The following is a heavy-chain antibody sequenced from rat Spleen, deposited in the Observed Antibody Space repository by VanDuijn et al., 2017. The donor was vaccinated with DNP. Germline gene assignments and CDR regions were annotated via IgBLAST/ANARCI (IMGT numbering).Heavy chain of an antibody. Sequence: QVQLKESGPGLVQPSQTLSLTCTVSGLSLTSYHVSWVRQPPGKSLVWMGTIWAGGVTNYNSTVQSRLSISRDTSKSQVFLKMNSLQSEDTGTYYCARHTYGHFFDYWGQGVMVKVSS. D-gene: IGHD1-11*01. V-gene: IGHV2-72*01. J-gene: IGHJ2*01. CDR3: ARHTYGHFFDY. CDR2: IWAGGVT. CDR1: GLSLTSYH.